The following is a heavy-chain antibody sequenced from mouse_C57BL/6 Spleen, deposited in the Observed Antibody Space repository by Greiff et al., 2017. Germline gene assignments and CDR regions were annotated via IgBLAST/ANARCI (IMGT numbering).Heavy chain of an antibody. V-gene: IGHV1-50*01. CDR3: ARAKATPRRYLEV. D-gene: IGHD1-1*01. CDR1: GYTFTSYW. J-gene: IGHJ1*03. Sequence: QVQLQQPGAELVKPGASVKLSCKASGYTFTSYWMQWVKQRPGQGLEWIGEIDPSDSYTNYNQKFKGKATLTVDTSSSTAYMQLSSLTSEDSAVYYCARAKATPRRYLEVWGTGTTVTVSS. CDR2: IDPSDSYT.